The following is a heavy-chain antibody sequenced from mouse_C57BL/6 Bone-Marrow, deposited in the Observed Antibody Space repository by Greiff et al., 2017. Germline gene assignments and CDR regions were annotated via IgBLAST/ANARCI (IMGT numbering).Heavy chain of an antibody. CDR3: AKSSTLWAMDY. V-gene: IGHV1-12*01. J-gene: IGHJ4*01. Sequence: LQESGAELVRPGASVKMSCKASGYTFTSYNMHWVKQTHRQSLEWIGAFYPGNGDTSYNQKFKGKATLTVDKSSSTAYMQLSRLTSEYSAVSFWAKSSTLWAMDYWGQGTSVTVSS. CDR2: FYPGNGDT. D-gene: IGHD6-5*01. CDR1: GYTFTSYN.